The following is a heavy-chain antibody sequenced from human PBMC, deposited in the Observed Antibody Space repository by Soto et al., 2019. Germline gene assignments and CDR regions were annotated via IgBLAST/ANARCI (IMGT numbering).Heavy chain of an antibody. J-gene: IGHJ3*02. Sequence: GGSLRLSCAASGFTFSSYGMHWVRQAPGKGLEWVAVIWYDGSNKYYADSVKGRFTISRDNSKNTLYLQMNSLRAEDTAVYYCARGGITIFGVVSDAFDIWGQGTMVTRLL. CDR2: IWYDGSNK. CDR3: ARGGITIFGVVSDAFDI. V-gene: IGHV3-33*01. CDR1: GFTFSSYG. D-gene: IGHD3-3*01.